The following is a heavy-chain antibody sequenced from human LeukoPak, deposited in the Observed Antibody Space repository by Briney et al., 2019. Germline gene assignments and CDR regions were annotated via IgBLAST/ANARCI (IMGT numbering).Heavy chain of an antibody. CDR3: ATNYNSRGQGDFQH. J-gene: IGHJ1*01. D-gene: IGHD3-22*01. V-gene: IGHV3-48*03. CDR2: ISGSGTI. CDR1: GFTFSNYE. Sequence: GGSLRLSCAASGFTFSNYEMNWVRQAPGKGLEWVSYISGSGTIYYADSVKGRFSISRDNAKNSLDLQMDSLRAEDTAVYYCATNYNSRGQGDFQHWGQGTLVTVSS.